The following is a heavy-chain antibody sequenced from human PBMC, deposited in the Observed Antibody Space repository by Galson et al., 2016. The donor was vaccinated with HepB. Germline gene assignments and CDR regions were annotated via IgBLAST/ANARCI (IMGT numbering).Heavy chain of an antibody. J-gene: IGHJ6*02. CDR2: INAGNGNT. Sequence: SVKVSCKASGYTFTNHDMHWVRQAPGQSLEWMGWINAGNGNTKYSQKFQGRVTITRDTSASTAYMELSSLRSEDTAVYYCARQNDRGQNYYSYNMYVWGQGTTVTVSS. V-gene: IGHV1-3*01. CDR3: ARQNDRGQNYYSYNMYV. CDR1: GYTFTNHD. D-gene: IGHD1-1*01.